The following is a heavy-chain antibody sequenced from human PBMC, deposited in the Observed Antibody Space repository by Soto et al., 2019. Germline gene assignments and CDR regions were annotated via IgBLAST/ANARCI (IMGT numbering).Heavy chain of an antibody. D-gene: IGHD3-3*01. CDR3: ARVGAYDFWSGWSVSGYYYGMDV. CDR1: GYTFTSYG. Sequence: QVQLVQSGAEVKKPGASVKVSCKASGYTFTSYGISWVRQAPGQGLEWMGWISAYNGNTNYAQKLQGRVTMTTDTSTSTADMELRSLRSDDTAVYYCARVGAYDFWSGWSVSGYYYGMDVWGQGTTVTVSS. J-gene: IGHJ6*02. V-gene: IGHV1-18*01. CDR2: ISAYNGNT.